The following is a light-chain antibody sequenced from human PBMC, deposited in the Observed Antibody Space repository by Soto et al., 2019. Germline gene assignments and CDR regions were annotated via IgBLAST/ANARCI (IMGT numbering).Light chain of an antibody. CDR3: SSFTTVSTLVV. V-gene: IGLV2-14*01. Sequence: QSALTQPASVSGSPGQSITISCTGTSSDVGGYNYVSWYQQYPGKAPKLIIYDVNDRPSGVSNRFPGSKSGNTASLTISGLQAEDDADYYCSSFTTVSTLVVFGGGTKVTVL. CDR2: DVN. J-gene: IGLJ2*01. CDR1: SSDVGGYNY.